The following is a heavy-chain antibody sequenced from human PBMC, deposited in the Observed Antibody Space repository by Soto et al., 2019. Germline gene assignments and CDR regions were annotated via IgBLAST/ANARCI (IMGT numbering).Heavy chain of an antibody. CDR2: IYYSGST. CDR3: ARVFDRLRVGEPVYGMDV. Sequence: PSETLSLTCTVSGGSISSGDYYWSWIRQPPGKGLEWIGYIYYSGSTYYNPSLKSRVTISVDTSKNQFSLKLSSVTAADTAVYYCARVFDRLRVGEPVYGMDVWGQGTTVTVSS. D-gene: IGHD3-10*01. V-gene: IGHV4-30-4*01. J-gene: IGHJ6*02. CDR1: GGSISSGDYY.